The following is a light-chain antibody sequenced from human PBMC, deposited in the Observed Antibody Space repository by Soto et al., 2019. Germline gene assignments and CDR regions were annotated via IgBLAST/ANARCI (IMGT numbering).Light chain of an antibody. CDR2: EVT. V-gene: IGLV2-8*01. CDR3: SSYAGSNNFV. Sequence: QSVLTQPPSASGSPGQSVTVSCTGTSSDIGGYYYVSWYQQHPGKAPKLIIYEVTKRPSGVPDRFSGSKSGNTASLTVSGLQAEDEADYYCSSYAGSNNFVFGAGTKVPVL. J-gene: IGLJ1*01. CDR1: SSDIGGYYY.